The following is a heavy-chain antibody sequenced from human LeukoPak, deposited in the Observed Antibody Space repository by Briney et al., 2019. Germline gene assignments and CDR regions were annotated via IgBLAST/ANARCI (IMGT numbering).Heavy chain of an antibody. Sequence: PGGSLRLSCAASGFTFSSSWMHWVRQPPGKGLVWVSRINPDGSITNYADSVKGRFTISRDNSKNTLYLQLNSLRAEDTAVYYCARPSGSVTIFGVVDYFDYWGQGSLVTVSS. CDR3: ARPSGSVTIFGVVDYFDY. CDR2: INPDGSIT. D-gene: IGHD3-3*01. J-gene: IGHJ4*02. V-gene: IGHV3-74*01. CDR1: GFTFSSSW.